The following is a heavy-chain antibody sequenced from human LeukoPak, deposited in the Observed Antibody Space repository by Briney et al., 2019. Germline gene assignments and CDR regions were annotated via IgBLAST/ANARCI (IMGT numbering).Heavy chain of an antibody. CDR3: TTVEYDFWSGNHWFDP. CDR2: IKSKTDGGTT. D-gene: IGHD3-3*01. CDR1: GFTFSNAW. V-gene: IGHV3-15*01. Sequence: GGSLRLSCAASGFTFSNAWMSWVRQAPGKGLEWVGRIKSKTDGGTTDYAAPVKGRFTISRDDSKNTLYLQMNSLKTEDTAVYYCTTVEYDFWSGNHWFDPWGQGTLVTVSS. J-gene: IGHJ5*02.